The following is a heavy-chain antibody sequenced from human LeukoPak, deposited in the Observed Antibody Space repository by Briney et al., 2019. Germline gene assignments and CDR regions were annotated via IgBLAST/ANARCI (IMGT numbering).Heavy chain of an antibody. Sequence: HSGRSLRLSCSASGFTFDDYAVSWFRQAPGKGLVWVGFIRSKAFGGTPEYAASVRGRFTISRDDSKSIAYLQMNSLKTEDTAVYYCTRNTVTVHFDYWSQGTLVTVSS. V-gene: IGHV3-49*03. D-gene: IGHD4-17*01. J-gene: IGHJ4*02. CDR3: TRNTVTVHFDY. CDR2: IRSKAFGGTP. CDR1: GFTFDDYA.